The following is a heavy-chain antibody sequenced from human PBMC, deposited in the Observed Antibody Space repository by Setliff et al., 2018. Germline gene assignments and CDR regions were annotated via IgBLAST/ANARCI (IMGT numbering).Heavy chain of an antibody. D-gene: IGHD3-10*01. Sequence: ASVKVSCKASGYTFTTYAISWMRQAPGQGLEWMGWINTNTGNPSYAQGFTGRFVFSLDTSVSTAYLQISSLKAEDTALYHCARASRFGTIKYRGDYYMDVWGKGTTVTVS. V-gene: IGHV7-4-1*02. CDR2: INTNTGNP. CDR1: GYTFTTYA. CDR3: ARASRFGTIKYRGDYYMDV. J-gene: IGHJ6*03.